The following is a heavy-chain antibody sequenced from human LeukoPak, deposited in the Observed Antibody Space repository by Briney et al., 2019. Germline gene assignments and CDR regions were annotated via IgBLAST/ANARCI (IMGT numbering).Heavy chain of an antibody. D-gene: IGHD3-22*01. V-gene: IGHV5-51*01. CDR1: GYSFTSYW. CDR2: IYPGDSNT. J-gene: IGHJ4*02. CDR3: ARSTYSYDSSGYYYVY. Sequence: GESLKISCKGSGYSFTSYWIGWVRQMPGKGLEWMGIIYPGDSNTRYSPSFQGQVTISADKSISTAYLQWSSLKASDTAMYYCARSTYSYDSSGYYYVYWGQGTLVTVSS.